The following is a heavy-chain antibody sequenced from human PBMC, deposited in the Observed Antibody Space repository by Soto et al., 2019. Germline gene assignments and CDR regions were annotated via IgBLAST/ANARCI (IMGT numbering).Heavy chain of an antibody. CDR3: ATRDPGHY. CDR2: XXXXXGXX. J-gene: IGHJ4*02. V-gene: IGHV1-46*01. Sequence: ASVKVSCKASGYTFTTYYMHWVRQAPGQGXXWXXIXXXXXGXXXYAQKFQGRVTMTRNTSTSKVYMELSSLRSEDTAVYYCATRDPGHYWGQGTLVTASS. CDR1: GYTFTTYY.